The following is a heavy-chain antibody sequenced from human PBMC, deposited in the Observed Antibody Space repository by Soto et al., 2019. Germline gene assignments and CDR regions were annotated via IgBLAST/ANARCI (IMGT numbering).Heavy chain of an antibody. V-gene: IGHV5-51*01. CDR1: GYSFTSYW. CDR2: IYPGESDT. D-gene: IGHD3-22*01. Sequence: GECLKISCKGSGYSFTSYWICSVRQMPEKGVEWMGIIYPGESDTRYSPAFQGQVTISAAKSNGTAYLQLSSLKARDNAMYFCASGGGWYYYDRDDAFDIWGQGTLVTVSS. CDR3: ASGGGWYYYDRDDAFDI. J-gene: IGHJ3*02.